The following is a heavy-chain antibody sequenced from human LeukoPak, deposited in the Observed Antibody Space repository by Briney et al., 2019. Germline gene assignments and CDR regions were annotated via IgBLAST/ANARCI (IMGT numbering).Heavy chain of an antibody. CDR2: IYSGST. CDR3: ATGTGHYYYYYYMDV. Sequence: SETLSLTCTVSGGSISSSKYYWGSIRQPPGKGLEWIGSIYSGSTYYNPSLKSRVTISVDTSKNQFSLKLSSVTAADTAIFYCATGTGHYYYYYYMDVWGKGTTVTVSS. CDR1: GGSISSSKYY. D-gene: IGHD1-1*01. J-gene: IGHJ6*03. V-gene: IGHV4-39*01.